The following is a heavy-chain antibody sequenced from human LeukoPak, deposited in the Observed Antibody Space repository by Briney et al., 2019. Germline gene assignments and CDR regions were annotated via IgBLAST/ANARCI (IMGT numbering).Heavy chain of an antibody. J-gene: IGHJ4*02. CDR2: INTGTGNP. CDR1: GYTFTNYA. CDR3: AAIGAHSFDY. Sequence: ASVKVSCKTSGYTFTNYAMNWVRQAPGQGLEFMGWINTGTGNPTYAQGFTGRIVISLDTSVSTAYLHINTLKPEDTAVYYCAAIGAHSFDYWGQGTLVTVSS. D-gene: IGHD3-10*01. V-gene: IGHV7-4-1*02.